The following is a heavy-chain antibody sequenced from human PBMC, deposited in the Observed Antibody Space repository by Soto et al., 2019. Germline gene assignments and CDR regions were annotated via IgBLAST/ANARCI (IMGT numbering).Heavy chain of an antibody. CDR1: GDSFTNYA. D-gene: IGHD2-8*01. CDR2: IILALGTP. V-gene: IGHV1-69*01. CDR3: GRYCTNTKCRGGYYLDL. J-gene: IGHJ5*02. Sequence: QVLLVQSGAEMKQPGSSVSVSCKASGDSFTNYAFTWVRQAPGQGPEWLGGIILALGTPHYSQRFQGRLTSPADESSSTVYMELGSRRLDDTAVYYCGRYCTNTKCRGGYYLDLWGQGTLLTVSS.